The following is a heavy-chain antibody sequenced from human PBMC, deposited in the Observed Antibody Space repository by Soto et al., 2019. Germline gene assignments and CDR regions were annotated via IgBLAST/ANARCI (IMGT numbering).Heavy chain of an antibody. V-gene: IGHV4-4*02. D-gene: IGHD1-1*01. Sequence: SSETLSLTCTLSGGSVRAPDWWNWVRQSPDKGLEWIAEVHISGHSNYNPSLRSRVSVSIDSSKNQFYLNLNSVTAADTAIYYCARVRQGCSANNCYFDPWGQGTQVTVLL. J-gene: IGHJ5*01. CDR3: ARVRQGCSANNCYFDP. CDR2: VHISGHS. CDR1: GGSVRAPDW.